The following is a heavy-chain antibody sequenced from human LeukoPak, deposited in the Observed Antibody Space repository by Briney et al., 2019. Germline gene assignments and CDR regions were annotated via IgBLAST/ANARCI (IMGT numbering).Heavy chain of an antibody. V-gene: IGHV1-8*01. Sequence: ASVKVSCKASGYTFTSYDINWVRQATGQGLEWMGWMNPNSGNTGYAQKFQGRVTMTGNTSISTAYMELSSLRSEDTAVYYCARALVVAATPGYWFDPWGQGTLVTVSS. CDR3: ARALVVAATPGYWFDP. D-gene: IGHD2-15*01. CDR2: MNPNSGNT. J-gene: IGHJ5*02. CDR1: GYTFTSYD.